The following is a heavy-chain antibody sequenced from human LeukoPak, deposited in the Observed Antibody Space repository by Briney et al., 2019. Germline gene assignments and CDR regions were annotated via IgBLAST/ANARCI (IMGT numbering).Heavy chain of an antibody. V-gene: IGHV1-2*02. CDR1: GYTFTGYY. Sequence: ASVKVSCKASGYTFTGYYMHWVRQAPGQGLEWMGWINPNSGGTNYAQKFQGRVTMTRDTSISTAYMELSRLRSDDTAVYYCARDLSGSSSWYAWGQGTLVTVSS. D-gene: IGHD6-13*01. J-gene: IGHJ5*02. CDR2: INPNSGGT. CDR3: ARDLSGSSSWYA.